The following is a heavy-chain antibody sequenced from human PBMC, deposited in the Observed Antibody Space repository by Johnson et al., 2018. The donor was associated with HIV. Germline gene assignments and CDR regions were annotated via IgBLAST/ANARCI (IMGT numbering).Heavy chain of an antibody. CDR1: GFTFSNAW. Sequence: VQLVESGGGLVKPGGSLILSCAASGFTFSNAWMIWVRQAPGKGLEWVSVIYSGGSTYQADSVKGRFTISRDNSKNTLYLQMNSLRAEDTAVYYCAKHNGNSLYWYAFDIWGQGTMVTVSS. V-gene: IGHV3-66*04. D-gene: IGHD5/OR15-5a*01. CDR3: AKHNGNSLYWYAFDI. CDR2: IYSGGST. J-gene: IGHJ3*02.